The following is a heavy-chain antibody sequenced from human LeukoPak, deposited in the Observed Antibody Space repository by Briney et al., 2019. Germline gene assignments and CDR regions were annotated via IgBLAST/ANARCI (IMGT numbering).Heavy chain of an antibody. CDR1: GGCISSSSYY. Sequence: SETLSLTCTVSGGCISSSSYYWRWIRQPPGKGLEWIGSIYYSGSIYYNPSLKSRVTISVDTSKNQFSLKLSSVTAADTAVYYCARHNGSAYYFDYWGQGTLVTVSS. CDR2: IYYSGSI. J-gene: IGHJ4*02. D-gene: IGHD3-10*01. CDR3: ARHNGSAYYFDY. V-gene: IGHV4-39*01.